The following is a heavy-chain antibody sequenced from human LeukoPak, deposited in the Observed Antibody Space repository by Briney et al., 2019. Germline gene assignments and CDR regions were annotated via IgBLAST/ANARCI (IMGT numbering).Heavy chain of an antibody. CDR2: IYPGDSDT. CDR1: GYSFTSYW. CDR3: ARGTIFGVVHPLGTNWFDP. D-gene: IGHD3-3*01. Sequence: GESLKISCKGSGYSFTSYWIGWVRQMPGKGLEWMGIIYPGDSDTRYSPSFQGPVTISADKSISTAYLQWSSLKASDTAMYYCARGTIFGVVHPLGTNWFDPWGQGTLVTVSS. V-gene: IGHV5-51*01. J-gene: IGHJ5*02.